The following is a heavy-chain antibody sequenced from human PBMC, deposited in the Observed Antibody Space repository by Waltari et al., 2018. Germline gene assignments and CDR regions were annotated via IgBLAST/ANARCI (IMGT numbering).Heavy chain of an antibody. CDR2: IRYDGSNK. J-gene: IGHJ4*02. D-gene: IGHD3-10*01. Sequence: QVQLVESGGGVVQPGGSLRLSCAASGFTFSSYGMHWVRQAPGKGLEWVAFIRYDGSNKYYADAVKGRFTISRDNSKNTLYLQMNSLRAEDTAVYYCAKLGFREGEDYWGQGTLVTVSS. V-gene: IGHV3-30*02. CDR1: GFTFSSYG. CDR3: AKLGFREGEDY.